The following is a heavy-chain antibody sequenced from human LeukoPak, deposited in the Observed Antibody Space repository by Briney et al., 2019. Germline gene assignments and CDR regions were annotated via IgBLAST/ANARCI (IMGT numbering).Heavy chain of an antibody. CDR1: GFTFSSYS. Sequence: AGGYLRLSCAASGFTFSSYSMNSVRQAPGKGPDWVSSISSSSSYIYYADSVKGPFTISRDNAQNSLYLQMDSLRAEDTPVYYCATGRYYYDSSRYPTPGYWGQGTLVTVSS. CDR3: ATGRYYYDSSRYPTPGY. CDR2: ISSSSSYI. V-gene: IGHV3-21*01. D-gene: IGHD3-22*01. J-gene: IGHJ4*02.